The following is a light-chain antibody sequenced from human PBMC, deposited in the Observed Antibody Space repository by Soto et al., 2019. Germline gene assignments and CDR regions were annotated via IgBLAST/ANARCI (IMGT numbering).Light chain of an antibody. V-gene: IGKV1-33*01. Sequence: DIPMTQSPSSLSASVGDRVTITCQASQDISNYLNWYQQKPGKAPKLLIDDASNLETGVPSRFSRSGSGTDFNFTISSLQPEDIADYYCQQYDNLPTFGQGTKLEIK. CDR2: DAS. J-gene: IGKJ2*01. CDR3: QQYDNLPT. CDR1: QDISNY.